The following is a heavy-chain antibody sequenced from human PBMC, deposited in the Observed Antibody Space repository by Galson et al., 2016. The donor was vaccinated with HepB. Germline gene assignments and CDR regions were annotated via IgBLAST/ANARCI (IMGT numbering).Heavy chain of an antibody. D-gene: IGHD3-9*01. V-gene: IGHV3-49*03. J-gene: IGHJ6*02. CDR2: IRSKAFGGTL. CDR1: EFAFDDYG. CDR3: SRDSHGATGYPHYYFGMDV. Sequence: SLRLSCAASEFAFDDYGMNWFRQAPGKGLEWVGYIRSKAFGGTLEYAASVEGRFTISRDDSNSIAYLQMKSLKTEDTAVYYCSRDSHGATGYPHYYFGMDVWGQGTAVSVSS.